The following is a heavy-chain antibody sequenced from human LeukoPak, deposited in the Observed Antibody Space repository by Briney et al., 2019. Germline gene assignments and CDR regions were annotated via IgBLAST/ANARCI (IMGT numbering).Heavy chain of an antibody. J-gene: IGHJ6*02. D-gene: IGHD3-10*01. CDR1: GFTFSSYA. CDR3: ARDLLLWFGEYATPFYYYYGMDV. Sequence: GGSLRLSRAASGFTFSSYAMHWVRQAPGKGLEYVSAISSNGGSTYYANSVKGRFTISRDNSKNTLYLQMGSLRAEDMAVYYCARDLLLWFGEYATPFYYYYGMDVWGQGTTVTVSS. CDR2: ISSNGGST. V-gene: IGHV3-64*01.